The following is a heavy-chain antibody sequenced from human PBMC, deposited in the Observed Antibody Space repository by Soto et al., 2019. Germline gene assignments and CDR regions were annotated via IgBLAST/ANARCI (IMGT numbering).Heavy chain of an antibody. CDR2: FHYSGST. D-gene: IGHD6-19*01. Sequence: QVQLQESGPGLVKPSETLSLTCTVSGDSISSSFWSWIRQPPGKGLEWIGYFHYSGSTNYNPSLKIRVTISVETSKNQFSLKLTSVTAADTAVYYYARVQEAGTFTYCYGMAVWGQVTTVTVSS. CDR1: GDSISSSF. V-gene: IGHV4-59*01. J-gene: IGHJ6*02. CDR3: ARVQEAGTFTYCYGMAV.